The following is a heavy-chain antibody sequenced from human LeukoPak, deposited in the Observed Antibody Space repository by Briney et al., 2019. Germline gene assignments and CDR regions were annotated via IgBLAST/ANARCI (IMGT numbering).Heavy chain of an antibody. D-gene: IGHD3-22*01. CDR2: IYYSGST. CDR3: ARSDYDSSGYYRMTFDY. V-gene: IGHV4-31*03. CDR1: GGSISSGVYY. J-gene: IGHJ4*02. Sequence: PSQTLSLTCTVSGGSISSGVYYWSWIRQHPGKGLEWIGYIYYSGSTYYNPSLKSRVTISVDTSKNQFSLKLSSVTAADTAVYYCARSDYDSSGYYRMTFDYWGQGTLVTVSS.